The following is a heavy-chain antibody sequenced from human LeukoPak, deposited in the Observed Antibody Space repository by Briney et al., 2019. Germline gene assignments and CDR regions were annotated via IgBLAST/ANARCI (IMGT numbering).Heavy chain of an antibody. CDR2: VYYSGST. V-gene: IGHV4-39*07. Sequence: PSETLSLTCTVSGGSISSTTYYWGWIRQPPGKGLEWIGTVYYSGSTYYNPSLKSRVTISVDTSKNQFSLKLSSVTAADTAVYFCARGGFRSSGYYLDYWGQGTLVTVSS. CDR1: GGSISSTTYY. CDR3: ARGGFRSSGYYLDY. J-gene: IGHJ4*02. D-gene: IGHD3-22*01.